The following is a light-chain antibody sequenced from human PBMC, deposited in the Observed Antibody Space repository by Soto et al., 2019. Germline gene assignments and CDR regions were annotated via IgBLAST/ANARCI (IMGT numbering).Light chain of an antibody. J-gene: IGKJ1*01. V-gene: IGKV1-5*03. Sequence: DIQMTQSPSTLSASVGDIVTITCRASQRISGSLAWYQQKPGKAPKLLIYEASNLKSGVPSRFSGSGSGTEYTLTISSLQPDDSASYYCQQYNGYWTFGQGTRVEIK. CDR2: EAS. CDR1: QRISGS. CDR3: QQYNGYWT.